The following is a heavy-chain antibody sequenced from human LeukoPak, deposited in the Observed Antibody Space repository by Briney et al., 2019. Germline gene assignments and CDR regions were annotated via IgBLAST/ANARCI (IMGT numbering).Heavy chain of an antibody. D-gene: IGHD2-15*01. CDR1: GFTFSTYW. CDR2: IKEDGSEK. CDR3: AGDRKPGWFDAFDI. J-gene: IGHJ3*02. V-gene: IGHV3-7*01. Sequence: GGSLRLSCAASGFTFSTYWMSWVRQAPGKGLEWVGQIKEDGSEKHYGNSVKGRFTVSRDNAKNSVYLQMNGLRAEDTAVYYCAGDRKPGWFDAFDIWGQGTMVTVSS.